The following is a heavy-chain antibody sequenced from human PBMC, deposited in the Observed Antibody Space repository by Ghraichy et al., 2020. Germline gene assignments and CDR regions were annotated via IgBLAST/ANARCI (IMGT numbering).Heavy chain of an antibody. CDR1: GVSINGFY. CDR2: IHSSGST. D-gene: IGHD2-21*01. V-gene: IGHV4-59*08. Sequence: SETLSLTCTVSGVSINGFYWSWIRQPPEKDLEWIVYIHSSGSTNYKPSLESRVTMSVDTSKNQFSLRLSSVTAADTAVYYCVRYRRDGETFYFDYWGQGTLVTVSS. J-gene: IGHJ4*02. CDR3: VRYRRDGETFYFDY.